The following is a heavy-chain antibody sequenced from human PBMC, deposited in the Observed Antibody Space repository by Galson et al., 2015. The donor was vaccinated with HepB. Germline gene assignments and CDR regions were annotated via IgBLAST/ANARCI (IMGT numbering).Heavy chain of an antibody. CDR3: ARLETDRGFDY. V-gene: IGHV4-39*01. CDR2: IYYSGST. CDR1: GGSISSSSYY. J-gene: IGHJ4*02. Sequence: ETLSLTCTVSGGSISSSSYYWGWIRQPPGKGLEWIGSIYYSGSTYYNPSLKSRVTISVDTSKNQFSLKLSSVTAADTAVYYCARLETDRGFDYWGQGTLVTVSS.